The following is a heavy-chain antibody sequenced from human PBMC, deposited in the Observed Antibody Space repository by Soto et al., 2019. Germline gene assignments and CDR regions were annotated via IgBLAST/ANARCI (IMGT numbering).Heavy chain of an antibody. V-gene: IGHV4-30-2*01. Sequence: SETLSLTCAVSGGSISSGGYSWSWIRQPPGKGLEWIGYIYHSGSTYYNPSLKGRVTISVDRSKNQFSLKLSSVTAADTAVYYCARSPCSSTSCYTFGGWFDPWGQGTLVTVSS. CDR3: ARSPCSSTSCYTFGGWFDP. J-gene: IGHJ5*02. D-gene: IGHD2-2*02. CDR1: GGSISSGGYS. CDR2: IYHSGST.